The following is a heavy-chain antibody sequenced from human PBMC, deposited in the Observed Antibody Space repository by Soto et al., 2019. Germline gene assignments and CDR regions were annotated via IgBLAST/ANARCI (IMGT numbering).Heavy chain of an antibody. J-gene: IGHJ2*01. CDR1: GYTFTSYY. CDR2: INPSGGST. Sequence: GASVKVSCKASGYTFTSYYMHWVRQAPGQGLEWMGIINPSGGSTSYAQKFQGRVTMTRDTSTSTVYMELSSLRSEDTAVYYCARDLSAGYSGHDNPYWYFDLWGRGTLVTVSS. CDR3: ARDLSAGYSGHDNPYWYFDL. D-gene: IGHD5-12*01. V-gene: IGHV1-46*01.